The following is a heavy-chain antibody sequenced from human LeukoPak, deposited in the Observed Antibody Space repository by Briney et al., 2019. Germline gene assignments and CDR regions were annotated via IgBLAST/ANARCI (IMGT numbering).Heavy chain of an antibody. D-gene: IGHD6-13*01. CDR2: INHSGST. CDR3: ARGPYSNDAFDI. V-gene: IGHV4-34*01. J-gene: IGHJ3*02. Sequence: SETLSLTCAVYGGSFSGYYWSWIRQPPGKGLEWIGEINHSGSTNYNPSLKSRVTISVDTSKNQFSLKLSSVTAADTAVYYCARGPYSNDAFDIWGQGTMVTVSS. CDR1: GGSFSGYY.